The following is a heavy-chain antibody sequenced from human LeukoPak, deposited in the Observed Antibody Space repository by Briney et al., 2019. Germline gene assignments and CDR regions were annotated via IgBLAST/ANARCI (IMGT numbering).Heavy chain of an antibody. V-gene: IGHV3-7*05. J-gene: IGHJ4*02. CDR1: GFTFSTYW. CDR2: IKPDGSDK. D-gene: IGHD3-16*01. Sequence: PGGSLRLSCVASGFTFSTYWMSWVRQAPGKGLEWVANIKPDGSDKSYVDSVKGRFTISRDNAKNSLYLQMNSLRAEDTVVYYCTRAYSYAYHWGQGTLVTVSS. CDR3: TRAYSYAYH.